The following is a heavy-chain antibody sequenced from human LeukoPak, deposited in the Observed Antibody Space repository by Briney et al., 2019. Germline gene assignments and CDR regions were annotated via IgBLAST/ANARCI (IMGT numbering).Heavy chain of an antibody. V-gene: IGHV4-34*01. Sequence: SETLSLTCAVYGGSFSGYYWSWIRQPPGKGLEWIGEINHSGSTNYNPSLKSRVTISVDTSKNQFSLKLSSVTAADTAVYYCARGGGVVVTATPFDYWGQGTLVTVSS. D-gene: IGHD2-21*02. CDR1: GGSFSGYY. CDR3: ARGGGVVVTATPFDY. J-gene: IGHJ4*02. CDR2: INHSGST.